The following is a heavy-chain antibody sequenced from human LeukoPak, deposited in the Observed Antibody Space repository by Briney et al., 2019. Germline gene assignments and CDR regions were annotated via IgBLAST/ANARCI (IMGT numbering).Heavy chain of an antibody. CDR2: ISPNSGGT. D-gene: IGHD3-16*01. J-gene: IGHJ5*02. Sequence: ASVKVSCKASRYTFTDYYMHWVRQAPGQGLEWMGWISPNSGGTNYAQKFQGRVTMTRDTSISTAYMELSRLRSDDTAVYYCARDYVGYNWFDPWGQGTLVTVSS. CDR3: ARDYVGYNWFDP. CDR1: RYTFTDYY. V-gene: IGHV1-2*02.